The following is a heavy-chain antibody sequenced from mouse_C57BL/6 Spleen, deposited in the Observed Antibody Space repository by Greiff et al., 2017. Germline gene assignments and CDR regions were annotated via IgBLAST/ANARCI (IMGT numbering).Heavy chain of an antibody. J-gene: IGHJ2*01. CDR1: GYTFTSYW. CDR3: ARGDYCGSSPAY. V-gene: IGHV1-55*01. CDR2: IYPGSGST. Sequence: QVQLQQPGAELVKPGASVKMSCKASGYTFTSYWITWVKQRPGQGLEWIGDIYPGSGSTNYNEKFKSKATLTVDTSSSTAYMQLSSLTSEDSAVYYCARGDYCGSSPAYWGQGTTLTVSS. D-gene: IGHD1-1*01.